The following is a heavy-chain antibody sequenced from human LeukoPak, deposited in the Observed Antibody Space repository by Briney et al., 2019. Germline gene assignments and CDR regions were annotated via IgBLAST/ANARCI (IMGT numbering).Heavy chain of an antibody. CDR1: GGSISSGDYD. J-gene: IGHJ4*02. CDR3: ARENNDYGGKKAFDY. V-gene: IGHV4-30-4*08. Sequence: SQTLSLTCTVSGGSISSGDYDWTWIRQHPGKGLEWIGHIYDSDNTYYNPSLKSRVTISIDTSKNQFSLKLSSVTAADTAVYYCARENNDYGGKKAFDYWGQGTLVTVSS. D-gene: IGHD4-23*01. CDR2: IYDSDNT.